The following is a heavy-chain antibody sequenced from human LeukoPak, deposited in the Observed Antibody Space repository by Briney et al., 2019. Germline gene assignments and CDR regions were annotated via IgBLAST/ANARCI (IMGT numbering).Heavy chain of an antibody. CDR2: LYYSGST. CDR3: ARRRSTSCYDY. D-gene: IGHD2-2*01. J-gene: IGHJ4*02. Sequence: PSETLSLTCTVSVGSISGSSYYWGWIRQSPGKGLEWIGSLYYSGSTYYNPSLKSRVTISVDTSKNQFSLKLSSVTAADTAVYYCARRRSTSCYDYWGQGTLVTVSS. V-gene: IGHV4-39*01. CDR1: VGSISGSSYY.